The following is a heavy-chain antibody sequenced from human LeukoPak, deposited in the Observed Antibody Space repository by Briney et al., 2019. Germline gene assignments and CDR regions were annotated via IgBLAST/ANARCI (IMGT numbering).Heavy chain of an antibody. D-gene: IGHD3/OR15-3a*01. CDR2: IYTSGST. CDR3: ARGGPTDAFDI. Sequence: PSETLSLTCTVSGGSISSYYWSWIRQPAGKGLEWIGRIYTSGSTNYNPSLKIRVTMSVDPSKNHFSLKLSSVTAADTAVYYCARGGPTDAFDIWGQGTMVTVSS. CDR1: GGSISSYY. J-gene: IGHJ3*02. V-gene: IGHV4-4*07.